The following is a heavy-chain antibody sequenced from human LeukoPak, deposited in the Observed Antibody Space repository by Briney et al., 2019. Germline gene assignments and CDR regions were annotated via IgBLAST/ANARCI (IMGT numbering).Heavy chain of an antibody. D-gene: IGHD1-26*01. CDR2: IKQDGSEK. Sequence: PGGSLRLSCAASGFTFSSYWMSWVRQAPGKGLEWVANIKQDGSEKYYVDSVKGRFTISRDNAKNSLYLQMNSLRAEDTAVYYCARDLGRIVGASDAFDIWGQGTMVTVSS. CDR1: GFTFSSYW. J-gene: IGHJ3*02. CDR3: ARDLGRIVGASDAFDI. V-gene: IGHV3-7*01.